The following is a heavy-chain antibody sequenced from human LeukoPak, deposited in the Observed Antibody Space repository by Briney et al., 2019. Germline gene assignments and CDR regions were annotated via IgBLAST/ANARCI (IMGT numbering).Heavy chain of an antibody. J-gene: IGHJ4*02. CDR2: INHNGNVN. D-gene: IGHD3-16*01. CDR1: GFTFSSYW. Sequence: PGGSLRLSCAASGFTFSSYWMNWARQAQGKGLEWVASINHNGNVNYYVDSVKGRFTISRDNAKNSLYLQMSNLRAEDTAVYYCARGGKYYFDYWGQGTLVTVSS. CDR3: ARGGKYYFDY. V-gene: IGHV3-7*03.